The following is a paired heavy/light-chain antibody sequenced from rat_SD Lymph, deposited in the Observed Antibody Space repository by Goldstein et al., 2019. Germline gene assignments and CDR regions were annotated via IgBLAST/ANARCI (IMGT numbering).Light chain of an antibody. Sequence: NIVLTQSPATLSVTPGESVSLSCRASQNINTNIHWYQQKSNESPRLLIKYVSQSISGIPSRFSGSGSGTDFTLSINRVESEDFSIYYCQQSYSSLLTFGSGTKLEIK. V-gene: IGKV5S10*01. CDR3: QQSYSSLLT. CDR1: QNINTN. J-gene: IGKJ5*01. CDR2: YVS.
Heavy chain of an antibody. V-gene: IGHV8-20*01. CDR1: GFSLTTYGMG. D-gene: IGHD1-1*01. CDR3: ARIVEEVTTLVTYYFDY. J-gene: IGHJ2*01. Sequence: QVTLKESGPGILQPSQTLSLTCTFSGFSLTTYGMGVGWIRQPSGKGLEWLANIWWDDDKYYNPSLKNRLTISKDTSNNQAFVKITDVDAADTATYYCARIVEEVTTLVTYYFDYWGQGVMVTVSS. CDR2: IWWDDDK.